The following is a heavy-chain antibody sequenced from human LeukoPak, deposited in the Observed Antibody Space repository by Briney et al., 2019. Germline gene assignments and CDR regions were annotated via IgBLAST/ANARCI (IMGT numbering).Heavy chain of an antibody. CDR2: IGTAGDT. J-gene: IGHJ3*02. D-gene: IGHD5-24*01. Sequence: GGSLRLSCAASGFTFSSYDMHWVRQATGKGLEWVSAIGTAGDTYYPGSVKGRFTISRENAKNSLYLQMNSLRAGDTAVYYCAREGRRWLQLRDPRGTGPFDIWAKGQWSPSLQ. CDR3: AREGRRWLQLRDPRGTGPFDI. CDR1: GFTFSSYD. V-gene: IGHV3-13*01.